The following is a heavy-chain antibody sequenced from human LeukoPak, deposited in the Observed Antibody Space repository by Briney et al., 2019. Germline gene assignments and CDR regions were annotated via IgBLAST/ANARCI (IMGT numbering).Heavy chain of an antibody. V-gene: IGHV4-61*02. CDR1: GGSISSGSYF. CDR2: IYTSGST. CDR3: ARGGYCGGDCYFYY. J-gene: IGHJ4*02. Sequence: PSETLSLTCTVSGGSISSGSYFWSWIRQPAGKGLEWIGRIYTSGSTNYNPSLKSRVTISVDTSKNQFSLKLSSVTAADTAVYYCARGGYCGGDCYFYYWGQGTLVTVSS. D-gene: IGHD2-21*02.